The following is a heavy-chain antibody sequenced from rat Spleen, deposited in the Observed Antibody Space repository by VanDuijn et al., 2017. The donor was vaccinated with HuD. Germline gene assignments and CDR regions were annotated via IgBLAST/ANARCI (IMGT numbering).Heavy chain of an antibody. D-gene: IGHD1-5*01. CDR2: IKAKSNNYST. CDR3: AWEGQLWGY. V-gene: IGHV6-6*01. J-gene: IGHJ2*01. Sequence: EVQVLESGGGLVQPGNSLKLSCATSGFTFSTAWMYWYRQFPEKRLEWVARIKAKSNNYSTDYTESVKGRFTISRDDSKSSIYLQMNNLKEEDTAIYYCAWEGQLWGYWGQGVMVTVSS. CDR1: GFTFSTAW.